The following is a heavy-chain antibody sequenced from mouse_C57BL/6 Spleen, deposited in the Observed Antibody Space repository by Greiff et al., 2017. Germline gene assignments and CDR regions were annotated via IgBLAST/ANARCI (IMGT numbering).Heavy chain of an antibody. CDR3: ARYLYGSSDY. D-gene: IGHD1-1*01. Sequence: EVQLQESGGGLVQPGGSLSLSCAASGFTFTDYYMSWVRQPPGKALEWLGFIRNKANGYTTEYSASVKGRFTISRDNSQSILYLQMNALRAEDSATYYCARYLYGSSDYWGQGTTLTVSS. J-gene: IGHJ2*01. CDR2: IRNKANGYTT. CDR1: GFTFTDYY. V-gene: IGHV7-3*01.